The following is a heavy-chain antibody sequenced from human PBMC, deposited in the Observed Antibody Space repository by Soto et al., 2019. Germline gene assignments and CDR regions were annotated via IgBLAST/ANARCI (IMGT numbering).Heavy chain of an antibody. CDR1: GYTFTSYD. CDR3: ARAEVTIFGVVITPFDY. D-gene: IGHD3-3*01. V-gene: IGHV1-8*01. CDR2: MNPNSGNT. Sequence: ASVKVSCKASGYTFTSYDINWVRQATGQGLEWMGWMNPNSGNTGYAQKFQGRVTMTRNTSISTAYMELSSLRSEDTAVYYCARAEVTIFGVVITPFDYWGQGTLVTVSS. J-gene: IGHJ4*02.